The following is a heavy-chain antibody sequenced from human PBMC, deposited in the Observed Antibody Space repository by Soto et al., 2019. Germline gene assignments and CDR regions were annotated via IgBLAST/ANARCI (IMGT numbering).Heavy chain of an antibody. D-gene: IGHD1-1*01. CDR3: ARGLGNNGKGNYHYHLDV. Sequence: PSQTLSLTCAISGDSVSSNSAAWNWIRQSPSRGLEWLGRTYYRSKGYNDYAVSVKSRITINPDTSKNQFALQLNSVTPEDTAVNYCARGLGNNGKGNYHYHLDVWDKGTPVPVSS. CDR1: GDSVSSNSAA. J-gene: IGHJ6*03. CDR2: TYYRSKGYN. V-gene: IGHV6-1*01.